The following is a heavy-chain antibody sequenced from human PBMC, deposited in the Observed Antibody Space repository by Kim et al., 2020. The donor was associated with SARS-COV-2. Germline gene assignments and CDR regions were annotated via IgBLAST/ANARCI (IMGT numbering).Heavy chain of an antibody. V-gene: IGHV3-11*01. CDR3: ARDLFSSTEGYCSGGSCSYYYYGMDV. CDR2: ISSSGSTI. D-gene: IGHD2-15*01. CDR1: GFTFSDYY. Sequence: GGSLRLSCAASGFTFSDYYMSWIRQAPGKGLEWVSYISSSGSTIYYADSVKGRFTISRDNAKNSLYLQMNSLRAEDTAVYYFARDLFSSTEGYCSGGSCSYYYYGMDVWGQGTTVTVSS. J-gene: IGHJ6*02.